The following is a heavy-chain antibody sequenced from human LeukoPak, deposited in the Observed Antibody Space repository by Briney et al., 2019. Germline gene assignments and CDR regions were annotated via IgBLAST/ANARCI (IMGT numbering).Heavy chain of an antibody. J-gene: IGHJ4*02. V-gene: IGHV3-21*01. CDR3: ARVGDLAMALDY. CDR2: ISSSSSYI. CDR1: GFTFSSYS. Sequence: GGSLRLSCAASGFTFSSYSMSWVRQAPGKGLEWVSSISSSSSYIYYADSVKGRFTVSRDNAKNSLYLQMNSLRAEDTAVYYCARVGDLAMALDYWGQGTLVTVSS. D-gene: IGHD5-18*01.